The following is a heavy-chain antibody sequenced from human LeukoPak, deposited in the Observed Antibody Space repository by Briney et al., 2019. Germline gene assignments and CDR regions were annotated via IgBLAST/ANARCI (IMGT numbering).Heavy chain of an antibody. CDR2: IYTSGST. CDR3: ARAFWSGSNWFDP. Sequence: SETLSLTCTVSGGSISSSSYYWSWIRQPAGKGLEWIGRIYTSGSTNYNPSLKSRVTISVDTSKNQFSLKLSSVTAADTAVYYYARAFWSGSNWFDPWGQGTLVTVSS. D-gene: IGHD3-3*01. J-gene: IGHJ5*02. CDR1: GGSISSSSYY. V-gene: IGHV4-61*02.